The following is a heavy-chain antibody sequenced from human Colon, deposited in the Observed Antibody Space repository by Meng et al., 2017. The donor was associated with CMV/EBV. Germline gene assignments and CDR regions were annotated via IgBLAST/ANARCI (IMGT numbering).Heavy chain of an antibody. V-gene: IGHV3-7*01. CDR2: IKHDGHEE. CDR1: GFTFSSYW. J-gene: IGHJ3*02. Sequence: GESLKISCSASGFTFSSYWMTWVRQVPGKGLEWLAKIKHDGHEEKYLDSVEGRFTISRDNAKNSLYLQMNSLRAEDTAVYYCARDSTSSYHWRILDVFDIWGQGTMVTVSS. D-gene: IGHD3-22*01. CDR3: ARDSTSSYHWRILDVFDI.